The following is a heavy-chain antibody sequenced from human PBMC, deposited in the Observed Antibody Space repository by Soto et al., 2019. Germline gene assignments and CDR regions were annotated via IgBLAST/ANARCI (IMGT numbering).Heavy chain of an antibody. J-gene: IGHJ5*02. CDR2: IIPILGIA. CDR3: ARASYCSSTSCYEGWFDP. CDR1: GGTFSSYT. Sequence: QVQLVQSGAEVKKPGSSVKVSCKASGGTFSSYTISWVRQAPGQGLEWMGRIIPILGIANYAQKFQGRVTITADKSTSSAYMELSSLRSEDTAVYYFARASYCSSTSCYEGWFDPWCHGTLVTVSS. D-gene: IGHD2-2*01. V-gene: IGHV1-69*02.